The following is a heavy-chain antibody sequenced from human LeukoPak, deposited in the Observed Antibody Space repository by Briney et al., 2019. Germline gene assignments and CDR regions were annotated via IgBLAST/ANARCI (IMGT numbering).Heavy chain of an antibody. J-gene: IGHJ6*02. CDR3: ARVLRFVVPPGLTPPHYYYGMDV. Sequence: ASVKVSCKASGYTFTSYGISWVRQAPGQGLEWMGWISAYNGNTDYAQKLQGRVTMTTDTSTSTAYMELRSLRSDDTAVYYCARVLRFVVPPGLTPPHYYYGMDVWGQGTTVTVSS. V-gene: IGHV1-18*01. CDR2: ISAYNGNT. D-gene: IGHD2-2*01. CDR1: GYTFTSYG.